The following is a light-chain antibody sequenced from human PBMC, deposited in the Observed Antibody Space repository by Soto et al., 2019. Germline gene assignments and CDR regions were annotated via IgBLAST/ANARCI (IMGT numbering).Light chain of an antibody. CDR3: IQRTQRPPT. Sequence: DIVMSQTPLSLSVTPGQPASISCRSSQSLLSSGGETYLFWYLHRPGQSPQLVIYEVSNRISAGPDRYSCSGSEKDFTLKISRVEAEDAGVYYCIQRTQRPPTSGKGTRREVK. CDR1: QSLLSSGGETY. J-gene: IGKJ5*01. V-gene: IGKV2D-29*02. CDR2: EVS.